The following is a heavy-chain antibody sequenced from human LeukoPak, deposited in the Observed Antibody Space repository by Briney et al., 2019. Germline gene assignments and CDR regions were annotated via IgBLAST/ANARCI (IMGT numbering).Heavy chain of an antibody. CDR2: IHTSGDT. V-gene: IGHV4-4*07. CDR3: ARGPPPDFDY. Sequence: SETLSLTFTVSGGSISSYYWSWIRQPAGKGLEWNGRIHTSGDTNYNPSLNSRVTMSVDTSKNQFSLKLSSVTAADTAVYYCARGPPPDFDYWGQGTLVTVSS. CDR1: GGSISSYY. J-gene: IGHJ4*02.